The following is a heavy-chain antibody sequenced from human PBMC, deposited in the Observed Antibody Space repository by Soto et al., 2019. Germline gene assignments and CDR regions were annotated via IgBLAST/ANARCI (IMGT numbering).Heavy chain of an antibody. CDR1: GFTFSSYW. V-gene: IGHV3-74*01. CDR2: INSDGSST. CDR3: ASPRTKLYYYDSSGYYAL. Sequence: GGSLRLSCAASGFTFSSYWMHWVRQAPGKGLVWVSRINSDGSSTSYADSVKGRFTISRDNAKNTLYLQMNSLRAEDTAVYYCASPRTKLYYYDSSGYYALWGQGTLVTSPQ. J-gene: IGHJ4*02. D-gene: IGHD3-22*01.